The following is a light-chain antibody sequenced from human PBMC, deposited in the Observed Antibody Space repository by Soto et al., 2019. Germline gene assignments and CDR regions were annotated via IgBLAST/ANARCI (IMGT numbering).Light chain of an antibody. J-gene: IGKJ1*01. CDR1: QSVSSN. Sequence: EIVMTQSPATLSVSPGERATLSCRASQSVSSNLAWYQQKPGQAPRLLIYGASTRATGIPARFSGSGSGTEFTLTISSLQSEDFATYYCQQSYSTPSTFGQGTKVVI. V-gene: IGKV3-15*01. CDR2: GAS. CDR3: QQSYSTPST.